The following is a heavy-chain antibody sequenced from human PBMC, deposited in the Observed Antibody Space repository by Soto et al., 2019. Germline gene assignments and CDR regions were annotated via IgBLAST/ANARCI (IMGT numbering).Heavy chain of an antibody. Sequence: GGSLRLSCAASGFTFSSYAMSWVRQAPGKGLEWVSAISGSGGSTYYADSVKGRFTISRDNSKNTLYLQMNSLRAEDTAVYYCAKGSVLRYFDYKAFDIWGQGTMVTVSS. CDR3: AKGSVLRYFDYKAFDI. J-gene: IGHJ3*02. CDR1: GFTFSSYA. V-gene: IGHV3-23*01. D-gene: IGHD3-9*01. CDR2: ISGSGGST.